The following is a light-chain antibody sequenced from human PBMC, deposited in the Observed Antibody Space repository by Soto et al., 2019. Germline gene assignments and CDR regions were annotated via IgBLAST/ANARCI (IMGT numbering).Light chain of an antibody. CDR3: QLYTNWPRWT. Sequence: EIVVTQSPATLSVSAGERATLSCRASQIFSSSLAWYQQKPGQPPRLLIYGASTRAAGVPARFSGSVSGTECTLTISSLQSEDIAVYYCQLYTNWPRWTFGQGTKV. V-gene: IGKV3-15*01. CDR2: GAS. J-gene: IGKJ1*01. CDR1: QIFSSS.